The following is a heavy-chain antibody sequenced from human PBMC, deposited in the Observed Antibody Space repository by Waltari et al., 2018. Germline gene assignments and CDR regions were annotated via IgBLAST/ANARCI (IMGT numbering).Heavy chain of an antibody. Sequence: QVQLQQWGAGLLKPSETLSLTCAVYGGSFSGYYWSWIRQPPGKGLEWIGEINHSGSTNYNPSRKSRVTIAVDTSKNQFSLKLSSVTAADTAVYYCARERVVGDGYNYADYWGQGTLVTVSS. CDR3: ARERVVGDGYNYADY. V-gene: IGHV4-34*01. D-gene: IGHD5-12*01. J-gene: IGHJ4*02. CDR1: GGSFSGYY. CDR2: INHSGST.